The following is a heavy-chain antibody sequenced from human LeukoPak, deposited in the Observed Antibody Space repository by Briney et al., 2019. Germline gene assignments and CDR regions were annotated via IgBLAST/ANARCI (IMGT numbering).Heavy chain of an antibody. CDR2: INPNSGDT. Sequence: ASVKVSCKASGYTFIGYFLNWVRQTPGQGLEWMGRINPNSGDTNYAQKFQGRVTMTRDTSISTAYMELSGLRSDDTAVYYCARDHEDCRSAGCYDWGQGTLVTVSS. CDR3: ARDHEDCRSAGCYD. CDR1: GYTFIGYF. D-gene: IGHD2-2*01. V-gene: IGHV1-2*06. J-gene: IGHJ4*02.